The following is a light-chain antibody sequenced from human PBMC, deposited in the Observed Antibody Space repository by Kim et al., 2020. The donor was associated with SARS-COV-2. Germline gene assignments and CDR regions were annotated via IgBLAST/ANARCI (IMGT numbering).Light chain of an antibody. CDR1: QGISSY. Sequence: DIQLTQSPSFLSASVGDRVTTTCRASQGISSYLAWYQQKPGKAPKLLIYAASTLQSGVPSRFSGSGSGTEFTLTISSLQPEDFATYYCQQLNSYPRLTFGGGTKVDIK. V-gene: IGKV1-9*01. J-gene: IGKJ4*01. CDR3: QQLNSYPRLT. CDR2: AAS.